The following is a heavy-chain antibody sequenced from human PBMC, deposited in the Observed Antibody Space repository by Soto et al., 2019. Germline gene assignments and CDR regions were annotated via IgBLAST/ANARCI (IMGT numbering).Heavy chain of an antibody. D-gene: IGHD2-15*01. J-gene: IGHJ4*02. CDR2: ISSGGSYI. V-gene: IGHV3-21*01. Sequence: GGSLRLSCAASGFTFSSYSMNWVRQAPGKGLEWVSSISSGGSYIYYADSMKGRFTISRDNAENSLYLQMNSLRAEDTAVYYCARAPAGGLWWYFDYWGQGTLVTVSS. CDR1: GFTFSSYS. CDR3: ARAPAGGLWWYFDY.